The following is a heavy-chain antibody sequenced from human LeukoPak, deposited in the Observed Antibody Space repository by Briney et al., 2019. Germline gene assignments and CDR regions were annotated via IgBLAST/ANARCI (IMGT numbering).Heavy chain of an antibody. V-gene: IGHV3-23*01. Sequence: QPGGTLRLSCAASGFTFSSYGMSWVRQAPGKGLEWVSAISGSGGSTYYADSVKGRFTISRDNSKNTLYLQMNSLRAEDTAVYYCAKDLYSYGSPGDYWGQGTLVTVSS. CDR3: AKDLYSYGSPGDY. CDR1: GFTFSSYG. CDR2: ISGSGGST. J-gene: IGHJ4*02. D-gene: IGHD5-18*01.